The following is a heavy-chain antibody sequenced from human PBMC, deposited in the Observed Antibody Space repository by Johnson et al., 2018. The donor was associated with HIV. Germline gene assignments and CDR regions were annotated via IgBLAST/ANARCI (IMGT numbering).Heavy chain of an antibody. V-gene: IGHV3-66*01. CDR1: GFTFSDYY. Sequence: VQLVESGGGLVKPGGSLRLSCAASGFTFSDYYMSWIRQAPGKGLEWVSVIYSGGSAYYADSVKGRFTISRDNSKNTLYLQMNSLRAEDTAVYFCARDPLWDAFDIWGQGTMVTVSS. CDR3: ARDPLWDAFDI. CDR2: IYSGGSA. J-gene: IGHJ3*02.